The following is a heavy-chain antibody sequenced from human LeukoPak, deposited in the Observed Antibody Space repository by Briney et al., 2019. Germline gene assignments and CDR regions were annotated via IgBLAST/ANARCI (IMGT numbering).Heavy chain of an antibody. D-gene: IGHD3-3*01. J-gene: IGHJ4*02. Sequence: PGASVKVSCKASGYTFTSYGISWVRQAPGQGLEWMGGIIPIFGTANYAQKFQGRVTITADESTSTAYMELSSLRSEDTAVYYCAGGIGITIFGVVTSRSLDYWGQGTLVTVSS. CDR3: AGGIGITIFGVVTSRSLDY. V-gene: IGHV1-69*13. CDR2: IIPIFGTA. CDR1: GYTFTSYG.